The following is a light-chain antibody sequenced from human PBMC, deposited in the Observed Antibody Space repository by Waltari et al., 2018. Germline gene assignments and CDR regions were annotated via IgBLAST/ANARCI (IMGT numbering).Light chain of an antibody. CDR2: RSN. J-gene: IGLJ3*02. V-gene: IGLV1-47*01. Sequence: QSVLTQPPSASGTPGQRATNPCSGTSSDIGRSYAYWYQQPPGPAPILLIYRSNQRPSGVPDRFSGSRSGTSASLAISGLRSEDEADYHCAAWDDSLSGPVFGGGTKLTVL. CDR1: SSDIGRSY. CDR3: AAWDDSLSGPV.